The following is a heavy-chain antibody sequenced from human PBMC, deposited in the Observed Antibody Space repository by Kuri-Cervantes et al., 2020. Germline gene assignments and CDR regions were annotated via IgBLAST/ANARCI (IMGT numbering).Heavy chain of an antibody. CDR3: ARAGDWDAFDI. CDR1: GFTFDDYA. J-gene: IGHJ3*02. Sequence: GGSLRLSCAASGFTFDDYAMHWVRQAPGKGLEWVSGINWNGGSTGYADSVKGRFTISRDNAKNSLYLQLNSLRAVDTAVYYCARAGDWDAFDIWGQGTMVTVSS. CDR2: INWNGGST. D-gene: IGHD2-21*02. V-gene: IGHV3-20*04.